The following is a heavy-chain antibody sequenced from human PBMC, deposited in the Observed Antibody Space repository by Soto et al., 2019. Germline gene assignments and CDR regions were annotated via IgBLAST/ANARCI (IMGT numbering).Heavy chain of an antibody. CDR3: AKDNGSGCDWLRVGDASDI. CDR1: GFTFSSYG. CDR2: ISYDGSNK. D-gene: IGHD5-12*01. J-gene: IGHJ3*02. V-gene: IGHV3-30*18. Sequence: ESVGGVVQPGRSLRLSCAASGFTFSSYGMHWVRQAPGKGLEWVAVISYDGSNKYYADSVKGRLTISRDNSKNTLYLQMNSLRGEDTAVYYCAKDNGSGCDWLRVGDASDIWGQGTMVTVSS.